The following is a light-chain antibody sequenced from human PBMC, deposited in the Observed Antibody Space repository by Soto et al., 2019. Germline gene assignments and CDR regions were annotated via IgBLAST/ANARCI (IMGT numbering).Light chain of an antibody. CDR1: SSNIGTNG. Sequence: QSVLTQPPSASEAPRQRVTLSCSGSSSNIGTNGVNWYQQLPGKAPKLLIYYDDLLPSGVSDRFSGSKSGTSASLAISGLQSEDEDDYYCAAWDDSLNGWVFGGGTKLTVL. CDR3: AAWDDSLNGWV. CDR2: YDD. V-gene: IGLV1-36*01. J-gene: IGLJ3*02.